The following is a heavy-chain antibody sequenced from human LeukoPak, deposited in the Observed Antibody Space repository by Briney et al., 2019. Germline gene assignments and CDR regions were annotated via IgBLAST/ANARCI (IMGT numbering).Heavy chain of an antibody. D-gene: IGHD1-26*01. V-gene: IGHV3-30*02. CDR2: IRYDGSNK. Sequence: PGGSLRLSCAASGFSFTYFWMSWVCQAPGKGLEWVAFIRYDGSNKYYADSVKGRFTISRDNSKNTLYLQMNSLRAEDTAVYYCAKVVGYFDYWGQGTLVTVSS. J-gene: IGHJ4*02. CDR1: GFSFTYFW. CDR3: AKVVGYFDY.